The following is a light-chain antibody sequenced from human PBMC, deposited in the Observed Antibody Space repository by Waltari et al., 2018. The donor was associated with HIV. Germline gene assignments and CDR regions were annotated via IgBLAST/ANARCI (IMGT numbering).Light chain of an antibody. J-gene: IGLJ3*02. CDR2: GNN. CDR1: SSNIGAGYD. CDR3: QSYDSTLSGSDWV. Sequence: QSVLTQPPSVSGAPGQRVTISCTGSSSNIGAGYDVHWYQPLPGTAPKPLIYGNNHRASGVPDRFSGSKSDTSASLAITGLQSEDEADYYCQSYDSTLSGSDWVFGGGTKLTVL. V-gene: IGLV1-40*01.